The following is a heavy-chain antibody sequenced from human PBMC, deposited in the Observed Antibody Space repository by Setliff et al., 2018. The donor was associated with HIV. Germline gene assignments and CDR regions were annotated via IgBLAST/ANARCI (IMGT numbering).Heavy chain of an antibody. CDR1: GGSISSSTYY. Sequence: SETLSLTCTVSGGSISSSTYYWGWIRQPPGKGLEWIGNIHFSGSTNYNPSLEGRVTISVDTSKNQFSLKLSSVTAADTAVYYCARTPEDYDQYFFDRWGRGTLVTVSS. CDR3: ARTPEDYDQYFFDR. J-gene: IGHJ4*02. V-gene: IGHV4-39*07. CDR2: IHFSGST. D-gene: IGHD3-22*01.